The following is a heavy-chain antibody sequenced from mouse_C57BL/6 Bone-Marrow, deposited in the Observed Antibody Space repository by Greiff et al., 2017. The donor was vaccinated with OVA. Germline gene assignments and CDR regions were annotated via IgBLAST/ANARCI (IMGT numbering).Heavy chain of an antibody. D-gene: IGHD1-1*01. J-gene: IGHJ3*01. CDR2: ISSGGSYT. Sequence: EVKLESGGDLVKPGGSLKLSCAASGFTFSSYGMSWVRQTPDKRLEWVATISSGGSYTYYPDSVKGRFTISRDNAKNTLYLQMSSLKSEDTAMYYCARHEEGYYYGSIAYWGQGTLVTVSA. CDR3: ARHEEGYYYGSIAY. V-gene: IGHV5-6*01. CDR1: GFTFSSYG.